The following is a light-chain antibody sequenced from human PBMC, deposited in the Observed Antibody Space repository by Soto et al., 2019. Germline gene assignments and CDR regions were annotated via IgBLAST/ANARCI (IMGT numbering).Light chain of an antibody. CDR1: NSKFGSHT. Sequence: QGVLTQAPSGSGTRGQGVTISCSGSNSKFGSHTVNWYPQLAGTAPKLLICDDNKRPSGLPVRFSGSKSCTSATLGITGFQTGAEADYYGRSWDSTLNAYVFGTGSKVTGL. J-gene: IGLJ1*01. CDR3: RSWDSTLNAYV. CDR2: DDN. V-gene: IGLV1-51*01.